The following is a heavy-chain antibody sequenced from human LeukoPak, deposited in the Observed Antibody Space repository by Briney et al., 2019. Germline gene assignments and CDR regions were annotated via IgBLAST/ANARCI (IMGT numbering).Heavy chain of an antibody. CDR3: ARAVSTPSWFDP. D-gene: IGHD2-2*01. CDR2: ISYDGSNK. V-gene: IGHV3-30*03. Sequence: GGSLRLSCAASGFTFSSYGMHWVRQAPGKGLEWVAVISYDGSNKYYADSVKGRFTISRDNSKNTLYLQMNSLRAEDTAVYYCARAVSTPSWFDPWGQGTLVTVSS. J-gene: IGHJ5*02. CDR1: GFTFSSYG.